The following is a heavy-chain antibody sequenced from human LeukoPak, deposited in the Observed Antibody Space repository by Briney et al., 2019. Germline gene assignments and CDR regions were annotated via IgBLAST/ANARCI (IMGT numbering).Heavy chain of an antibody. Sequence: SETLSLTCAVYGGSFSGYCWSWIRQPPGKGLEWIGEINHSGSTNYNPSLKSRVTISVDTSKNQFSLKLSSVTAADTAVYYCATGGQVSYYGSGSDGQIRTGSEDPWGQGTLVTVSS. CDR3: ATGGQVSYYGSGSDGQIRTGSEDP. CDR1: GGSFSGYC. J-gene: IGHJ5*02. CDR2: INHSGST. V-gene: IGHV4-34*01. D-gene: IGHD3-10*01.